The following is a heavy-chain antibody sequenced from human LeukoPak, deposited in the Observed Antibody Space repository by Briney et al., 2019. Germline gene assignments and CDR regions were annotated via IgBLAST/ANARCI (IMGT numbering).Heavy chain of an antibody. CDR2: INHSGST. CDR1: GGSFSGYY. J-gene: IGHJ6*02. CDR3: ARWPYYYGSGSYYNLHYYYYYGMDV. V-gene: IGHV4-34*01. Sequence: PSETLSLTCAVYGGSFSGYYWSWIRQPPGKGLEWIGAINHSGSTNYNPSLKSRVTISVDTSKNQFSLKLSSVTAADTAVYYCARWPYYYGSGSYYNLHYYYYYGMDVWGQGTTVTVSS. D-gene: IGHD3-10*01.